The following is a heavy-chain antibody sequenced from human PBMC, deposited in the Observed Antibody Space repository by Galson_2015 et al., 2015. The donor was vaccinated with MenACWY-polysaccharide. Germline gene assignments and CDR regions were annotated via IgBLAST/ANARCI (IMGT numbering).Heavy chain of an antibody. D-gene: IGHD5/OR15-5a*01. V-gene: IGHV3-23*01. J-gene: IGHJ4*02. Sequence: SLRLSCAASGFTFSSYTMSWVRQAPGKGLEWVSGVSASGASTYYADSVKGRFTISRDNVKNTLYLQMNSLRAADTAVYYYANPGLSTRRTSDVDDGGQGPLVTVSS. CDR2: VSASGAST. CDR3: ANPGLSTRRTSDVDD. CDR1: GFTFSSYT.